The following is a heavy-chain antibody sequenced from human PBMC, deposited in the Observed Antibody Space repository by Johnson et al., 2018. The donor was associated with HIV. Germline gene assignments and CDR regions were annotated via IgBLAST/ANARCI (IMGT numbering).Heavy chain of an antibody. J-gene: IGHJ3*02. Sequence: VQLVESGGGVVQPGRSLRLSCAASGFTFSSYGMHWVRQAPGKGLEWVAFIRYDGSNKYYSDSVKGRFTISRDNSKNTLYLQMNSLRPEDTAVYYCASTRLGAFDIWGQGTMVTVSS. CDR3: ASTRLGAFDI. D-gene: IGHD6-6*01. V-gene: IGHV3-30*02. CDR2: IRYDGSNK. CDR1: GFTFSSYG.